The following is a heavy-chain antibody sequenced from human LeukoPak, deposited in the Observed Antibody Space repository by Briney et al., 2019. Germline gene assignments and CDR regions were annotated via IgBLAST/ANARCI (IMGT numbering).Heavy chain of an antibody. Sequence: SETLSLTCAVYGGPFSGYYWSWIRQPPGKGLEWIGEINHSGSTYYNPSLKSRVTISVDRSKNQFSLKLSSVTAADTAVYYCARDNGGNYFDYWGQGTLVTVSS. CDR1: GGPFSGYY. J-gene: IGHJ4*02. CDR3: ARDNGGNYFDY. D-gene: IGHD2-8*01. CDR2: INHSGST. V-gene: IGHV4-34*01.